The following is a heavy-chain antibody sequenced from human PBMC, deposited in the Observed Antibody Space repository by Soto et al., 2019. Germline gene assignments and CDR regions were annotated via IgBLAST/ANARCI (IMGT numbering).Heavy chain of an antibody. V-gene: IGHV3-53*01. CDR3: GRGRTPCGWFDP. CDR2: IYSDGTR. Sequence: EVQLVESGGGLIQPGGSPRLSCAASGFTVSSDCMSWVRQAPGKGLEWVSVIYSDGTRYYADSVKGRFTISRDNSKNTLFLQMNSMRAKDTAVYYCGRGRTPCGWFDPWGQPALLTVSS. CDR1: GFTVSSDC. D-gene: IGHD1-26*01. J-gene: IGHJ5*02.